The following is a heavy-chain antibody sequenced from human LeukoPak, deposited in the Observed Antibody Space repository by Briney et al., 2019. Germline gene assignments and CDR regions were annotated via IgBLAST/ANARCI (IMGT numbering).Heavy chain of an antibody. CDR2: IWYDGSNK. J-gene: IGHJ4*02. CDR3: AKGKGNYYDRSGYYVLDY. V-gene: IGHV3-33*06. D-gene: IGHD3-22*01. Sequence: GGSLRLSCAASGFTFSTYAMHWVRQAPGKGLEGVAVIWYDGSNKYYADSVKGRFTISRDNSKNTLYLQMNSLRAEDTAVYYCAKGKGNYYDRSGYYVLDYWGQGTLVTVSS. CDR1: GFTFSTYA.